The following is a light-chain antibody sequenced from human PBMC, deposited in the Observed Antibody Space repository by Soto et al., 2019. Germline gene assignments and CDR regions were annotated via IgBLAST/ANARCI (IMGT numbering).Light chain of an antibody. J-gene: IGKJ1*01. CDR2: DAS. CDR3: QQRSNWPWT. CDR1: QSVSSY. Sequence: EIVLTQSPATLSLSPGERATLSCRASQSVSSYLAWYQQKPGQAPRLLIYDASNRATGIPARFSGSGSGTDFNLTISSLEPEEFSVYYCQQRSNWPWTFGQGTKVEIK. V-gene: IGKV3-11*01.